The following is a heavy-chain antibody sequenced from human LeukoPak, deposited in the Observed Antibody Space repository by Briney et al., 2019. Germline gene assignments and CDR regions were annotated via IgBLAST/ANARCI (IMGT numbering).Heavy chain of an antibody. Sequence: ASVKVSCKASGYTXNSYGISGVRQAPGQGLEWMGWISAYNGDTKYAQRLQGRVTMTTDTSTTTAYMELRSPRSDDTAVYYCARDPSNTSGWYIFFDYWGQGTLVTVSS. CDR1: GYTXNSYG. CDR2: ISAYNGDT. CDR3: ARDPSNTSGWYIFFDY. V-gene: IGHV1-18*01. J-gene: IGHJ4*02. D-gene: IGHD6-19*01.